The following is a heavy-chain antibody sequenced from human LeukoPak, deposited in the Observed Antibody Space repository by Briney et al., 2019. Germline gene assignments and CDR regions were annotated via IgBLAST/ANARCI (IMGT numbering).Heavy chain of an antibody. Sequence: SQTLSLTCTVSGGSISSGGYYWSWIRQHPGKGLEWIGYIYYSGSTYYNPSLKSRVTISVDTSKNQFSLKLSSVTAADTAAYYCASPNAYGGVDYWGQGTLVTVSS. CDR2: IYYSGST. D-gene: IGHD4/OR15-4a*01. J-gene: IGHJ4*02. V-gene: IGHV4-31*03. CDR1: GGSISSGGYY. CDR3: ASPNAYGGVDY.